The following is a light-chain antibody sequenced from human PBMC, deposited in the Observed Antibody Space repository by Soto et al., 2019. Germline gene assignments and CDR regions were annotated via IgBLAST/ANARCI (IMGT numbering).Light chain of an antibody. CDR3: QHRSEWPVS. CDR2: GAS. V-gene: IGKV3-11*01. Sequence: EMVLTRAAATLSLYPGEGATRSCMASQSLSKSLVWYQQKPGQAPRLLIDGASNRATGIPARFSGSGSGTDFTLTISPLEPEDFAVYYCQHRSEWPVSVGQGTRLEIK. J-gene: IGKJ5*01. CDR1: QSLSKS.